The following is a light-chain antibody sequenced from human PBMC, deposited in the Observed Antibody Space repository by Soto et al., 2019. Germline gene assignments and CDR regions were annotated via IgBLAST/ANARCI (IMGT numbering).Light chain of an antibody. CDR2: KAS. V-gene: IGKV1-5*03. Sequence: DIQMTQSPSTLSASVGDRVTITCRASQSISSWLAWYQQKPGTAPNLLIYKASTLQGGVPSRFSGSGSGTEFTLTISSLQPDDSAIYYCQQYSDNWTFGQGTQVEIK. CDR1: QSISSW. CDR3: QQYSDNWT. J-gene: IGKJ1*01.